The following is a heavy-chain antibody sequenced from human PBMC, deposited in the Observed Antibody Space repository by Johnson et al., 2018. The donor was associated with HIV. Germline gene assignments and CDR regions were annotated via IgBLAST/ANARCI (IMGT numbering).Heavy chain of an antibody. J-gene: IGHJ3*02. V-gene: IGHV3-66*02. CDR2: IYSGGST. Sequence: VQLVESGGGLVQPGGSLRLSCAASGFSVSSNYMTWVRQAPGKGLEWVSVIYSGGSTYYADSVKGRFTISRDNSKNTRNLQMNSLRAEDTAVYYCARELATMCAFDIWGQGTMVTVSS. D-gene: IGHD5-12*01. CDR1: GFSVSSNY. CDR3: ARELATMCAFDI.